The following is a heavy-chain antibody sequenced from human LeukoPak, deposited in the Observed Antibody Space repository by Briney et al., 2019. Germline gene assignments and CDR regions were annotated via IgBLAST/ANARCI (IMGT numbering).Heavy chain of an antibody. D-gene: IGHD3-16*02. J-gene: IGHJ5*02. CDR1: GGSISSSSYY. V-gene: IGHV4-39*07. Sequence: SETLSLTRTVSGGSISSSSYYWGWIRQPPGKGLEWIGSIYYSGSTYYNPSLKSRVTILVDTSKNQFSLKLSSVTAADTAVYYCARAVPDYDYVWGSYRYTYNWFDPWGQGTLVTVSS. CDR3: ARAVPDYDYVWGSYRYTYNWFDP. CDR2: IYYSGST.